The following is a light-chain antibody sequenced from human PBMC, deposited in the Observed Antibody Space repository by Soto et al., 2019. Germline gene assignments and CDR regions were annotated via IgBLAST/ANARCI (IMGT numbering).Light chain of an antibody. J-gene: IGKJ3*01. Sequence: EIVLTQSPATLSLSPGERATLSCRASQSVSSYLAWYQQKPGQAPRLLIYDASNRATGIPARFSGSGSGTDFTLTISSLEPEDFAAYYCQQRSNWPPNITFGPGTKVDIK. V-gene: IGKV3-11*01. CDR3: QQRSNWPPNIT. CDR2: DAS. CDR1: QSVSSY.